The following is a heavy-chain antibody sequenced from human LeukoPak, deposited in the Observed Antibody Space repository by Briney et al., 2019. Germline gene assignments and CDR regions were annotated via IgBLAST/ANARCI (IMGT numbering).Heavy chain of an antibody. CDR3: AKDPDGYSGSLSSFSAH. V-gene: IGHV3-23*01. CDR2: ISGSGGST. J-gene: IGHJ1*01. Sequence: GGSLRLSCAASGFTFSSYAMSWVRQAPGKGLEWVSAISGSGGSTYYADSVKGRFNISRDNAKNTLYLQMNSLRAEDTAVYYCAKDPDGYSGSLSSFSAHWGQGTLVTVSS. CDR1: GFTFSSYA. D-gene: IGHD1-26*01.